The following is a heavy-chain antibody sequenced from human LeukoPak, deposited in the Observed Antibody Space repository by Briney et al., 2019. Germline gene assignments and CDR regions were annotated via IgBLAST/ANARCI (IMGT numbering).Heavy chain of an antibody. CDR2: ITPNSGGT. CDR1: GDTFTAYY. V-gene: IGHV1-2*02. J-gene: IGHJ5*02. D-gene: IGHD2-2*02. Sequence: ASVKVSCKASGDTFTAYYMHWVRLAPGQGLEWMGWITPNSGGTKYAQRFQGRVTMTRDTSISTAYMELSGLRSDDTAVYYCARGYRLSAIEDWFDPSGQGTLVTVSS. CDR3: ARGYRLSAIEDWFDP.